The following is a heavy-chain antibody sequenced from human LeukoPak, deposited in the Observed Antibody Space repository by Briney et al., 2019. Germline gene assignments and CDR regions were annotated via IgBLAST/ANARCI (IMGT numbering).Heavy chain of an antibody. CDR3: AGVTTYYYDSSGFDP. Sequence: ASVKVSCKASGYTFTSYGISWVRQAPGQGLEWMRWISAYNGNTNYAQKLQGRVTMTTDTSTSTAYMELRSLRSDDTAVYYCAGVTTYYYDSSGFDPWGPGTLVTVSS. J-gene: IGHJ5*02. D-gene: IGHD3-22*01. CDR2: ISAYNGNT. CDR1: GYTFTSYG. V-gene: IGHV1-18*01.